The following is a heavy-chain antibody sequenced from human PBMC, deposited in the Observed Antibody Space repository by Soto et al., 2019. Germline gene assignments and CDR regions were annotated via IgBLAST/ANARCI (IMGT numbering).Heavy chain of an antibody. D-gene: IGHD2-15*01. V-gene: IGHV3-23*01. Sequence: EVQLLESGGGLVQPGGSLRLSCAASGFTFSSYAMSWVRQAPGKGLEWVSVISGTGDSTYYADSVKGRFTISRDNSKNALYLQMNSLRAEDTAVYYCAKRGSGGWFDPWGQGTLVTVSS. CDR2: ISGTGDST. J-gene: IGHJ5*02. CDR3: AKRGSGGWFDP. CDR1: GFTFSSYA.